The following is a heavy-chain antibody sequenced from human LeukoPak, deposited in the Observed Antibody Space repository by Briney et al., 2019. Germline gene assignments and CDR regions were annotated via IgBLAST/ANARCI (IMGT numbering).Heavy chain of an antibody. Sequence: PGGSLRPSCAASGFTFSSYAMSWVRQAPGKGLEWVSAISGSGGSTYYADSVKGRFTISRDNSKNTLYLQMNSLRAEDTAVYYCARETPLAAAADGWFDPWGQGTLVTVSS. CDR3: ARETPLAAAADGWFDP. J-gene: IGHJ5*02. CDR2: ISGSGGST. V-gene: IGHV3-23*01. D-gene: IGHD6-13*01. CDR1: GFTFSSYA.